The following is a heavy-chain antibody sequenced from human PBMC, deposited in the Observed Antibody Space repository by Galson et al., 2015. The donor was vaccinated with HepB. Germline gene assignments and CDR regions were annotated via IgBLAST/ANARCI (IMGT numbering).Heavy chain of an antibody. V-gene: IGHV6-1*01. Sequence: CAISGDSVSSNSAAWNWIRQSPSRGLEWLGRTYYRSKWYNDYAVSVKSRITINPDTSKNQFSLQLNSVTPEDTAVYYCARALGGEGGYYYYYYMDVWGKGTTVTVSS. CDR3: ARALGGEGGYYYYYYMDV. CDR2: TYYRSKWYN. CDR1: GDSVSSNSAA. J-gene: IGHJ6*03. D-gene: IGHD3-16*01.